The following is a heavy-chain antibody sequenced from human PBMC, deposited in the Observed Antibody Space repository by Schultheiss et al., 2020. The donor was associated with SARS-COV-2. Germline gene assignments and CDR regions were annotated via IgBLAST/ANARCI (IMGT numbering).Heavy chain of an antibody. CDR1: GVSFSGYY. CDR2: INHSGST. J-gene: IGHJ3*02. V-gene: IGHV4-34*01. CDR3: ARDRRYYDSSGYYLGAFDI. D-gene: IGHD3-22*01. Sequence: SETLSLTCAVYGVSFSGYYWSWIRQPPGKGLEWIGEINHSGSTNYNPSLKSRVTISVDTSKNQFSLKLSSVTAADTAVYYCARDRRYYDSSGYYLGAFDIWGQGTMVTVSS.